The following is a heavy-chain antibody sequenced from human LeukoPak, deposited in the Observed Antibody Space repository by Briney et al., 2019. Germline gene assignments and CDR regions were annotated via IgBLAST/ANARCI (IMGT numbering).Heavy chain of an antibody. CDR3: ATYYYGSGRQRGWFDP. CDR1: GGSISSSSYY. CDR2: IYYSGST. V-gene: IGHV4-39*01. Sequence: SETLSLTCTVSGGSISSSSYYWGWIRQPPGKGLEWIGSIYYSGSTYYNPSLKSRVTISVDTSKNQFSLKLSSVTAADTAVYYCATYYYGSGRQRGWFDPWGLGTLVTVSS. J-gene: IGHJ5*02. D-gene: IGHD3-10*01.